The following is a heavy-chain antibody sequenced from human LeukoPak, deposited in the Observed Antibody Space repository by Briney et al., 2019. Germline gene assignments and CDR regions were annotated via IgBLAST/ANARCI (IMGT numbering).Heavy chain of an antibody. J-gene: IGHJ3*02. CDR2: SNPNSGGT. V-gene: IGHV1-2*02. CDR1: GYTFTGYY. Sequence: ASVKVSCKASGYTFTGYYMHWVRQAPGQGLEWMGWSNPNSGGTNYAQKFQGRVTMTRDTSISTAYMELSRLRSDDTAVYYCAGHWGSNDAFDIWGQGTMVTVSS. D-gene: IGHD7-27*01. CDR3: AGHWGSNDAFDI.